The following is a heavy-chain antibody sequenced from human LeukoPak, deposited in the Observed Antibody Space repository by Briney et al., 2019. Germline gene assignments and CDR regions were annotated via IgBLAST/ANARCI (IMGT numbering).Heavy chain of an antibody. CDR3: ARLNRYSYGANFDY. J-gene: IGHJ4*02. CDR1: GFTFSSYG. V-gene: IGHV3-23*01. D-gene: IGHD5-18*01. CDR2: ISGSGGST. Sequence: TGGSLRLSCAASGFTFSSYGMSWVRQAPGKGLEWVSAISGSGGSTYYADSVKGRFTISRDDPKNTAYLQMNSLKNEDTAVYYCARLNRYSYGANFDYWGQGTLVTVSS.